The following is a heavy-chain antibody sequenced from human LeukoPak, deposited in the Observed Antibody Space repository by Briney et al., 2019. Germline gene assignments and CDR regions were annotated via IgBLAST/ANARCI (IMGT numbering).Heavy chain of an antibody. D-gene: IGHD2-8*02. CDR3: ARGKVVYAPSASGVDY. CDR1: GYTFTSNG. CDR2: ISAYNGNT. J-gene: IGHJ4*02. V-gene: IGHV1-18*01. Sequence: ASVKVSCKASGYTFTSNGISWVRQAPGQGLEWMGWISAYNGNTNYAQKLQGRVTMTTDTSTSTAYMELRSLRSDDTAVYYCARGKVVYAPSASGVDYWGQGTLVTVSS.